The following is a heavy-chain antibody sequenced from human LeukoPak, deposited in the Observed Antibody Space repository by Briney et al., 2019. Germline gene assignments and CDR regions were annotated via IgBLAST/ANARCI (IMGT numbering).Heavy chain of an antibody. Sequence: SETLSLICPGTGCSISNYYWRWIRQPPAKGLEWIGFIYYSRTTHYNPSLKSRVTISVDTSKNQFSLKLSSVTAADTAVYYCARGLGGSWYYFDYWGQGALVTVSS. D-gene: IGHD6-13*01. J-gene: IGHJ4*02. V-gene: IGHV4-59*01. CDR1: GCSISNYY. CDR3: ARGLGGSWYYFDY. CDR2: IYYSRTT.